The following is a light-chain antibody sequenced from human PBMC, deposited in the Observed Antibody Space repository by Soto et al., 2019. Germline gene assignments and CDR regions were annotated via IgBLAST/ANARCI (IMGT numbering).Light chain of an antibody. CDR3: QTYDSWPL. CDR2: DAS. V-gene: IGKV3-15*01. Sequence: EVVMTQSPATLSVSPGERATLSCRASESVSRNLAWYQQKPGQAPRLLIYDASTRATGIPDRFSGGGSGTEFTLTISSLQSEDFVVYYCQTYDSWPLFGQGTRLE. J-gene: IGKJ5*01. CDR1: ESVSRN.